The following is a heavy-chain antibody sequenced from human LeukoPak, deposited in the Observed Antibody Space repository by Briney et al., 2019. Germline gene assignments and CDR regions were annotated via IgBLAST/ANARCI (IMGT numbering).Heavy chain of an antibody. CDR2: IYYTGST. CDR3: AASTTVTTFGY. J-gene: IGHJ4*02. Sequence: SETLSLTCTVSGGSISSYYWSWIRQPPGKGLEWIGYIYYTGSTYYNPSLKSRVTISVDTSKNQFSLKLSSVTAADTAVYYCAASTTVTTFGYWGQGTLVTVSS. V-gene: IGHV4-59*08. D-gene: IGHD4-17*01. CDR1: GGSISSYY.